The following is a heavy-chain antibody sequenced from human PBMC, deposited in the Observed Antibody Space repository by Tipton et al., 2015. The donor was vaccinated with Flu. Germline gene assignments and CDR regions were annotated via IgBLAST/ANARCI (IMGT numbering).Heavy chain of an antibody. CDR1: GGSISSYY. CDR2: IYYSGST. Sequence: LVKPSETLSLTCIVSGGSISSYYWSWIRQPPGKGLEWIGYIYYSGSTNYNPSLKSRVTISVDTSKNQFSLKLSSVTAADTAVYYCARGDCSSTSCLDYWGQGTLVTVSS. D-gene: IGHD2-2*01. V-gene: IGHV4-59*01. J-gene: IGHJ4*02. CDR3: ARGDCSSTSCLDY.